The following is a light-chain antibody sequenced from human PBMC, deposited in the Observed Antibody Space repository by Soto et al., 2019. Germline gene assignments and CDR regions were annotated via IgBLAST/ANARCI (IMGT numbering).Light chain of an antibody. V-gene: IGKV1-27*01. CDR1: QVVNNY. Sequence: DIEMTQSPSSLSASVGDRVTITCRASQVVNNYLAWYQQKPGKVPKLLIYAASTLQSGVPVRFSGSGSGTDFTLTISSLQPEDVATYYCQKYNSAPWTFGQGTKVEIK. CDR3: QKYNSAPWT. CDR2: AAS. J-gene: IGKJ1*01.